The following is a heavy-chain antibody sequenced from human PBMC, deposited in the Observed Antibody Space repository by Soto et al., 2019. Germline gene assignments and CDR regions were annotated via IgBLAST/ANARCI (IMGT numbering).Heavy chain of an antibody. CDR1: GFTFSSYG. V-gene: IGHV3-33*01. D-gene: IGHD4-17*01. Sequence: PCWSLELSCAASGFTFSSYGMHWVRQAPGKGLEWVAVIWYDGSNKYYADSVKGRFTISRDNSKNTLYLQMNSLRAEDTAVYYCARDPHYGDYPYNWFDPWGQGTLVTVSS. J-gene: IGHJ5*02. CDR3: ARDPHYGDYPYNWFDP. CDR2: IWYDGSNK.